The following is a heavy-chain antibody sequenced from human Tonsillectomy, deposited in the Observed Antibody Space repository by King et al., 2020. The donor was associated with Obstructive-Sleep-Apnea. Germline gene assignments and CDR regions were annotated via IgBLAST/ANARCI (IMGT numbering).Heavy chain of an antibody. Sequence: QLQESGPGLVKPSQTLSLTCTVSGASISSGGFYWSWIRQHPGKGLEWIGYIHYTGSPYNNPSLKSRVTISVDTSKNQFSLNLSSVTAADTAVYYCARASYSRGYLWGQGTLVTVSS. D-gene: IGHD3-22*01. J-gene: IGHJ4*02. CDR1: GASISSGGFY. CDR3: ARASYSRGYL. CDR2: IHYTGSP. V-gene: IGHV4-31*03.